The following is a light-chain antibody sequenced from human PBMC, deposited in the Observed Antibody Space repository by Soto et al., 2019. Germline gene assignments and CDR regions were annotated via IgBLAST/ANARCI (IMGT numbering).Light chain of an antibody. V-gene: IGLV2-14*01. Sequence: QSVLAQPASVSGSPGQSITISCTGTSSDVGGYNYVSWYQQHPGKAPKLMIYDVSNRPSGVSNRFSGSKSGNTASLTISGFQAEDEADYYGSSYTSSSTLGVFGTGTKVTVL. J-gene: IGLJ1*01. CDR1: SSDVGGYNY. CDR2: DVS. CDR3: SSYTSSSTLGV.